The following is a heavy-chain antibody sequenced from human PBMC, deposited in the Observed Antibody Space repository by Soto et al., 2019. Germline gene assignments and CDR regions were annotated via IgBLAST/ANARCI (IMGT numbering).Heavy chain of an antibody. CDR2: INSDGSST. D-gene: IGHD6-19*01. CDR1: GFTFTSYW. J-gene: IGHJ4*02. V-gene: IGHV3-74*01. Sequence: QPGGSLRLSCADSGFTFTSYWMHWVRQAPGKGLVWVSGINSDGSSTSYADSVKGRFTISRDNAKNTLYLQMNSLRAEDTAVYHCARAQAVAGTGGDYWGQGALVTVS. CDR3: ARAQAVAGTGGDY.